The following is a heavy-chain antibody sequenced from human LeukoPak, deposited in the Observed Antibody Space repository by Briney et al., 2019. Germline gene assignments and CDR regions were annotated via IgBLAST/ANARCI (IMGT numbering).Heavy chain of an antibody. Sequence: GGSLRLSCAVSGFSFSSHYMSWVRQAPGKGLEWVALINPDGSERYYVDSVKGRFTISRDNAKNSLYLQMDSLRDDDTAMYFCTRDLAAVPGPRMDVWGQGTTVTVSS. D-gene: IGHD6-19*01. V-gene: IGHV3-7*03. CDR3: TRDLAAVPGPRMDV. CDR1: GFSFSSHY. J-gene: IGHJ6*02. CDR2: INPDGSER.